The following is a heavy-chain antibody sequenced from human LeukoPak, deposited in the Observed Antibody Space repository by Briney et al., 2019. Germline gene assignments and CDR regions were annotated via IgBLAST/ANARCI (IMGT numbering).Heavy chain of an antibody. D-gene: IGHD1-26*01. CDR2: IYHSGST. CDR3: ARDLMGAPEFSY. J-gene: IGHJ4*02. Sequence: SETLSLTCTVSGGSISSGSFYWGWIRQPPGKGLEWIGEIYHSGSTNYNPSLKSRVTISVDKSKNQFSLKLSSVTAADTAVYYCARDLMGAPEFSYWGQGTLVTVSS. V-gene: IGHV4-39*07. CDR1: GGSISSGSFY.